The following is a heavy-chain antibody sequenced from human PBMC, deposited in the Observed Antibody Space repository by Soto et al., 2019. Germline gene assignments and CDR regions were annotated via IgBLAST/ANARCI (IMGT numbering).Heavy chain of an antibody. D-gene: IGHD5-18*01. V-gene: IGHV3-21*04. CDR2: ISDSGHYR. CDR1: GFTFSTYG. CDR3: AKSVDSYGFFYY. Sequence: GGSLILSGAVSGFTFSTYGMNWVRQAPGKGLEWLSSISDSGHYRYYADSVKGRFTISRDNAKNTLYLQMNSLRAEDTAVYYCAKSVDSYGFFYYWGQGTLVTVSS. J-gene: IGHJ4*02.